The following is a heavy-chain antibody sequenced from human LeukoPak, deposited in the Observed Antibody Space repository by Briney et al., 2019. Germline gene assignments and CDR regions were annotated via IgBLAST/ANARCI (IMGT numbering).Heavy chain of an antibody. CDR1: GGSISSGSYY. CDR3: ARQTGSGLFTLP. V-gene: IGHV4-39*01. Sequence: PSQTLSLTCTVSGGSISSGSYYWGWIRQPPGKGLEWIGSMYYTGNTYYNASLKSRVTISIDTSKNQISLRLTSVTATDTAMYYCARQTGSGLFTLPGGQGTLVTVSS. D-gene: IGHD3/OR15-3a*01. CDR2: MYYTGNT. J-gene: IGHJ4*02.